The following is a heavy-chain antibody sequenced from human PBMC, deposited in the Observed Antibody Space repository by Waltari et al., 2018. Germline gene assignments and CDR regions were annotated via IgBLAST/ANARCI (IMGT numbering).Heavy chain of an antibody. CDR1: GYSFTSYW. CDR3: ARHRGILRGYFDY. Sequence: EVQLVQSGAEVKKPGESLKISCKGSGYSFTSYWIGWVRQMPGKGLEWMGISNPGYSDTRYSPSVQGQVTNSADKSISTAYLQWSSLKASDTAMYYCARHRGILRGYFDYWGQGTLVTVSS. D-gene: IGHD2-15*01. V-gene: IGHV5-51*01. J-gene: IGHJ4*02. CDR2: SNPGYSDT.